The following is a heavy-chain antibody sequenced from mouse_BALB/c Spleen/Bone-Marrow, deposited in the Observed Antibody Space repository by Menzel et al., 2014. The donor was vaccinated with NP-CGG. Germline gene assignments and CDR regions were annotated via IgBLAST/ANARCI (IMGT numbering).Heavy chain of an antibody. CDR1: GFTFSSFG. J-gene: IGHJ1*01. V-gene: IGHV5-17*02. CDR3: ARGGNWDDFDV. D-gene: IGHD4-1*01. Sequence: EVKLVESGGGLVQPGGSRKLSCAASGFTFSSFGMHWVRQAPERGLEWVAYISSGSTSIFYPDTVRGRFTISIGNPKNTLFLQMTSLTSEDTAMYYCARGGNWDDFDVWGAGTTVTVSS. CDR2: ISSGSTSI.